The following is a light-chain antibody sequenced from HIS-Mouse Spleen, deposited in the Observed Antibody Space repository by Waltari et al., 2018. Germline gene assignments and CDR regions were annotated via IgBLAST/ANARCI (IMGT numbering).Light chain of an antibody. CDR1: SSDVGGYNY. Sequence: QSALTQPASVSGSPGLSITISCIGTSSDVGGYNYVTSYQQHPGKAPKLMIYDVSNRPSGVSNRFSGSKSGNTASLTISGLQAEDEADYYCCSYAGSYTLVFGGGTKLTVL. V-gene: IGLV2-14*03. J-gene: IGLJ2*01. CDR2: DVS. CDR3: CSYAGSYTLV.